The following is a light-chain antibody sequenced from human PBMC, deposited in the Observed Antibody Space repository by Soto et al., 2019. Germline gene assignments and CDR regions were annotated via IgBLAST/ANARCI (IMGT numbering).Light chain of an antibody. J-gene: IGKJ1*01. CDR3: MQTLQTPRT. V-gene: IGKV2-28*01. CDR1: QSLLHSNGYNY. Sequence: DIVMTQSPLSLPVTPGEPASISCRSSQSLLHSNGYNYLDWYLQKPGQSPQLLIYLVSNRASGVPDRFSGSGSGTDCTLKINRVEAEDVGVYYCMQTLQTPRTFGQGTKVEIK. CDR2: LVS.